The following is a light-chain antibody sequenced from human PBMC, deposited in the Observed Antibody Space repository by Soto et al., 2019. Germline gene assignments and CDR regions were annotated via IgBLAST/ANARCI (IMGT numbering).Light chain of an antibody. CDR1: QGLVYTDGNTY. J-gene: IGKJ2*01. CDR3: MQGTQWPYT. Sequence: DVAMTQSPLSLSVTLGQPASISCRSSQGLVYTDGNTYLNWLQQRPGQSPRRLIYKVSNRDSGVPDRFSGSGSGTDFTLKISRVDAEDIGVYYCMQGTQWPYTFGQGTKLEIK. V-gene: IGKV2-30*01. CDR2: KVS.